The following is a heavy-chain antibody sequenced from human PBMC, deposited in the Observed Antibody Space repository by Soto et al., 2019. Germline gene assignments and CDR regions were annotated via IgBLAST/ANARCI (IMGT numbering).Heavy chain of an antibody. V-gene: IGHV1-8*02. CDR1: GYTFTSYG. J-gene: IGHJ6*02. CDR3: ARGGSSSSWNVLNYYYYYGMDV. D-gene: IGHD6-6*01. Sequence: GASVKVSCKASGYTFTSYGISWVRQAPGQGLEWMGWISAYNGNTGYAQKFQGRVTMTRNTSISTAYMELSSLRSEDTAVYYCARGGSSSSWNVLNYYYYYGMDVWGQGTTVTVSS. CDR2: ISAYNGNT.